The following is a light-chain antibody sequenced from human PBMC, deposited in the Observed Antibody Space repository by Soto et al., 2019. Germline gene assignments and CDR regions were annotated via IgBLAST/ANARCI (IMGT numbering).Light chain of an antibody. CDR3: SSYTSSVTLV. CDR1: SSDVGIYNY. J-gene: IGLJ2*01. CDR2: EVT. V-gene: IGLV2-14*01. Sequence: QSVLTQPASVSGSPGQSIAISCTGSSSDVGIYNYVSWYQQHPGKVPKLIIYEVTNRPSGVSNRFSGSKSGNTASLTISGLQAEDEADYYCSSYTSSVTLVFGGGTKLTVL.